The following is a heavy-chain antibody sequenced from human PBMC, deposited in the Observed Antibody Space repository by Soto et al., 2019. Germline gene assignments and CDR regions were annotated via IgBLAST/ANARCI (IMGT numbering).Heavy chain of an antibody. CDR1: CGSFSGYY. CDR3: ARDPQGVPAASFEY. D-gene: IGHD2-2*01. V-gene: IGHV4-34*01. Sequence: PSETLSRTCAVYCGSFSGYYWSCISQPPWKGLEWIVEINHSGSTNYNPSLKSRVTISVDTSKNQFSLKLSSVTAADTAVYYCARDPQGVPAASFEYWGQGTLVTVSS. J-gene: IGHJ4*02. CDR2: INHSGST.